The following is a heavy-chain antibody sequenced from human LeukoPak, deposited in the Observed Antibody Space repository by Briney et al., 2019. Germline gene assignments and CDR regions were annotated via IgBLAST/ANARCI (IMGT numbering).Heavy chain of an antibody. V-gene: IGHV4-4*07. CDR3: ARGVRVNGINPFYYFDL. J-gene: IGHJ4*02. CDR1: GASMTTYY. Sequence: PSETLSLTCSVSGASMTTYYWSWIRQPAGKGLEYIGRIFASGSASYNIALKSRVTMTIDTSQHQFSLRLKSVTAADTALYFYARGVRVNGINPFYYFDLWGQGSLVTVSS. CDR2: IFASGSA. D-gene: IGHD2-21*01.